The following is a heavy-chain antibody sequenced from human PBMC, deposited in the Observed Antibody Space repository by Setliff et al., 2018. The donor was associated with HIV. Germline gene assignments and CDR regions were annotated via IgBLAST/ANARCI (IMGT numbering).Heavy chain of an antibody. V-gene: IGHV1-18*01. D-gene: IGHD3-3*01. CDR1: GYTFTSYG. J-gene: IGHJ3*02. CDR3: ARVAWYFSFWSGLGDAFDI. CDR2: ISAYSGNT. Sequence: ASVKVSCKASGYTFTSYGISWVRQAPGQGLEWMGWISAYSGNTNYAQKLQGRVTMTTDTSTSTAYMELRSLRSDDTAVYYCARVAWYFSFWSGLGDAFDIWGQGTMVTVSS.